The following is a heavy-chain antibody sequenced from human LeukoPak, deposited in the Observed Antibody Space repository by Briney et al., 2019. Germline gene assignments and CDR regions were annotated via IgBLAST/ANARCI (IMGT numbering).Heavy chain of an antibody. CDR1: GFTFSGSA. V-gene: IGHV3-73*01. CDR3: AKIRSLSNWFDP. Sequence: GGSLRLSCAASGFTFSGSAMHWVRQASGKGLEWVGRIRSKANSYATAYAASVKGRFTISRDDSKNTAYLQMNSLRAEDTAVYYCAKIRSLSNWFDPWGQGTLVTVSS. J-gene: IGHJ5*02. CDR2: IRSKANSYAT.